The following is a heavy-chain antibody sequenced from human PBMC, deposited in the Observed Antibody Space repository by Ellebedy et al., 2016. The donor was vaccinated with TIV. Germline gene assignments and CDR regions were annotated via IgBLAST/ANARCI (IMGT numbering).Heavy chain of an antibody. J-gene: IGHJ6*02. V-gene: IGHV3-21*01. CDR2: ISSSSSYI. CDR1: GFTFSSYS. D-gene: IGHD5-24*01. CDR3: ARQSQKMATIPGDLGY. Sequence: GESLKISCAASGFTFSSYSMNWVRQAPGKGLEWVSSISSSSSYIYYADSVKGRFTISRDNAKNSLYLQMNSLRAEDTAVYYCARQSQKMATIPGDLGYWGQGTTVTVSS.